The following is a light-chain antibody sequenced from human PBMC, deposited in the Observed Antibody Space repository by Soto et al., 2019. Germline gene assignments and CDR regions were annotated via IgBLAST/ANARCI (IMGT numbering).Light chain of an antibody. J-gene: IGKJ5*01. Sequence: EILLTQSPCTLSLSPGERATLSCRASQSVSRSYLAWYQQKPGQAPRLLIYGASSRATGIPERFSGSGSGTDFTLTISSLQAEDVEVYYCQQYYSNPITFGQGTRLEIK. V-gene: IGKV3-20*01. CDR2: GAS. CDR3: QQYYSNPIT. CDR1: QSVSRSY.